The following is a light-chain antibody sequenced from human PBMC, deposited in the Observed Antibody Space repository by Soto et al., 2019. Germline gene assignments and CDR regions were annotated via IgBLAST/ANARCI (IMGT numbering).Light chain of an antibody. J-gene: IGLJ2*01. Sequence: QSVLTQPASVSGSPGQSITISCTGTSSDVGNYNLVSWYQHHPGKAPKLMIYEVKNRPSGVSNRFSGSKSGNTASLTISGLQAEDEADYYCCSYAGSSTFVVFGGGTKVTVL. CDR3: CSYAGSSTFVV. V-gene: IGLV2-23*02. CDR1: SSDVGNYNL. CDR2: EVK.